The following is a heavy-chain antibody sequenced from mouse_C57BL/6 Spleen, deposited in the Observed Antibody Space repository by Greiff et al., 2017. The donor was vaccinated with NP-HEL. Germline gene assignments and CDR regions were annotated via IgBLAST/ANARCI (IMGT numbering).Heavy chain of an antibody. CDR2: IYPRSGNT. CDR1: GYTFTSYG. Sequence: VKLMESGAELARPGASVKLSCKASGYTFTSYGISWVKQRTGQGLEWIGEIYPRSGNTYYNEKFKGKATLTADKSSSTAYMELRSLTSEDSAVYFCERSNYGSSFDCWGQGTTLTVSS. V-gene: IGHV1-81*01. D-gene: IGHD1-1*01. CDR3: ERSNYGSSFDC. J-gene: IGHJ2*01.